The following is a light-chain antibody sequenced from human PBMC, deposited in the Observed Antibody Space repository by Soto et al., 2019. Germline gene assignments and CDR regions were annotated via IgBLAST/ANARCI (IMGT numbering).Light chain of an antibody. CDR1: SSDVGGYND. V-gene: IGLV2-14*01. CDR3: SDYTSSSVYV. Sequence: QSALTQPASVSGSPGQSITISCTGTSSDVGGYNDVSWYQQHPGTAPKLMIYDVSNRPSGVSNRFSGSKSGNTASLTISGLQAEDEADYYCSDYTSSSVYVFGTGTKLTVL. CDR2: DVS. J-gene: IGLJ1*01.